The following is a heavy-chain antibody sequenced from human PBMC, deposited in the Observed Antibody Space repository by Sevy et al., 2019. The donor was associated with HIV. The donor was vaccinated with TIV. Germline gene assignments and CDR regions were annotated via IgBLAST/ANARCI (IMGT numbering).Heavy chain of an antibody. CDR3: ARRGDYGLVGYYYYGMDV. J-gene: IGHJ6*02. D-gene: IGHD4-17*01. Sequence: GGSLRLSCAASGFTFSSYWMHWVRQAPGKGLVWVSRINSDGSSTSYADSVKGRFTISRDNAKNTLYLQMNSLRAEDTAGYYCARRGDYGLVGYYYYGMDVWGQGTTVTVSS. V-gene: IGHV3-74*01. CDR2: INSDGSST. CDR1: GFTFSSYW.